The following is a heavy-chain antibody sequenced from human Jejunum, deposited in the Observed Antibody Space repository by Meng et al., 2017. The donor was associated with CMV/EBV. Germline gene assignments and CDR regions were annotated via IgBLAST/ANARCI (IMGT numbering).Heavy chain of an antibody. D-gene: IGHD3-10*01. Sequence: LSCAASGFTVRTNYMNWVRQAPGKGLEWVSVIYTSGNIHYADSVKGRFTISRDNSRNTAYLQMNSLRDEDTAVYYCAKGGFGRPLDYWGQGTLVTVSS. CDR3: AKGGFGRPLDY. CDR2: IYTSGNI. J-gene: IGHJ4*02. CDR1: GFTVRTNY. V-gene: IGHV3-53*01.